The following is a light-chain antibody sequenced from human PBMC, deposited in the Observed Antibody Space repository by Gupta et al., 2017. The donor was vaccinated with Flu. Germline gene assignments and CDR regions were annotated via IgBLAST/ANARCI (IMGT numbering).Light chain of an antibody. J-gene: IGKJ4*01. CDR3: QQHYNLPLT. CDR1: QDISNY. Sequence: IQMTQSPSSLSASVGDRVTITCQASQDISNYLIWYQQKPGKAPKLLIYDASKVETGVPSRFSGSGSGTDFTFTISSLQPEDFATYYCQQHYNLPLTFGRGTKVEIK. CDR2: DAS. V-gene: IGKV1-33*01.